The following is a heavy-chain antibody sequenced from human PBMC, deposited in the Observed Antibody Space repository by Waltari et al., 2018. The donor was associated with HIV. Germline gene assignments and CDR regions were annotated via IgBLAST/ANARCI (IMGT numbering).Heavy chain of an antibody. D-gene: IGHD6-13*01. J-gene: IGHJ4*02. V-gene: IGHV3-30*01. CDR1: GFTFSSYA. Sequence: AASGFTFSSYAMHWVRQAPGKGLEWVAVISYDGSNKYYADSVKGRFTISRDNSKNTLYLQMNSLRAEDTAVYYCAREASSSWYNDYWGQGTLVTVSS. CDR2: ISYDGSNK. CDR3: AREASSSWYNDY.